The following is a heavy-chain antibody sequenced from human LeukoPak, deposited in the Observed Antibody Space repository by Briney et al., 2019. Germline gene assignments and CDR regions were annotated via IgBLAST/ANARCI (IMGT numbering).Heavy chain of an antibody. CDR1: GGTFSSYA. CDR2: IIPMFGTT. Sequence: ASVKVSCKASGGTFSSYAISWVRQAPGQGLEWMGGIIPMFGTTNYVQKFQGRVMITADKSTSTAYMELSSLSSEDTAVYYCASTVRTPISSSWYNYHYYYYMDVWGKGTTVTVSS. J-gene: IGHJ6*03. D-gene: IGHD6-13*01. V-gene: IGHV1-69*06. CDR3: ASTVRTPISSSWYNYHYYYYMDV.